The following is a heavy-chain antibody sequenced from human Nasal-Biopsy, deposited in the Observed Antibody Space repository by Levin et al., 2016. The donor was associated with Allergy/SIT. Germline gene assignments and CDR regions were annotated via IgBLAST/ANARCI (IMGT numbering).Heavy chain of an antibody. CDR2: ISGYNGNT. D-gene: IGHD6-13*01. J-gene: IGHJ4*02. V-gene: IGHV1-18*01. CDR3: AKDLLPPYSNSWGRFDN. Sequence: ASVKVSCKASGYSFTSYGISWFRQAPGQGLEWMGWISGYNGNTKYAQKFQGRVTMTTDTSTSTAYMDLRSLRSDDTALYYCAKDLLPPYSNSWGRFDNWGQGSLVTVSS. CDR1: GYSFTSYG.